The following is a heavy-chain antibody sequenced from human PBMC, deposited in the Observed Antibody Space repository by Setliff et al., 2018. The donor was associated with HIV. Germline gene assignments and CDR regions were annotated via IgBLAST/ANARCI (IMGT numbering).Heavy chain of an antibody. Sequence: ASVKVSCKASGYPFSGYGISWVRQAPGQGLEWMGWISAYSGDTNYAQKFQGRLTMTTDTSTSTAYMELRSLRSDDTAMYYCARHPPCLDRAEYFQHWGQGTLVTVSS. J-gene: IGHJ1*01. CDR3: ARHPPCLDRAEYFQH. CDR1: GYPFSGYG. V-gene: IGHV1-18*01. CDR2: ISAYSGDT. D-gene: IGHD1-1*01.